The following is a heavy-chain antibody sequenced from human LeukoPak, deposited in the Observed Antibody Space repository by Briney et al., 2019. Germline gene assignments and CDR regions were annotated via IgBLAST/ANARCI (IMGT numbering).Heavy chain of an antibody. V-gene: IGHV3-23*01. J-gene: IGHJ4*02. CDR2: IGGSDGNT. Sequence: GGSLRFSCAASGFTFSRYAMSWVRQAPGMGLECVSAIGGSDGNTYYADSVRGRFTISRDNSKNSLYLQINSLRADDTAVYYCAKVQYSDYDMNFDSWGQGTLVTVSS. CDR3: AKVQYSDYDMNFDS. D-gene: IGHD5-12*01. CDR1: GFTFSRYA.